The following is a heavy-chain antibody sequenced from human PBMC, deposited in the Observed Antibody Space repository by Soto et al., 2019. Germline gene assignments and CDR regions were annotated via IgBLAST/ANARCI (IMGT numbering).Heavy chain of an antibody. D-gene: IGHD2-8*01. CDR2: IYYSGST. Sequence: SETLSLTCTVSGGSINSGDYHWSWIRQSPGKGLEWIGAIYYSGSTYYNPSLKNRIIISSDFSMNQFSLRLNSVTAADTAVYFCAGFGVGDRDDKWGQGTLVTVSS. CDR3: AGFGVGDRDDK. J-gene: IGHJ4*02. CDR1: GGSINSGDYH. V-gene: IGHV4-30-4*01.